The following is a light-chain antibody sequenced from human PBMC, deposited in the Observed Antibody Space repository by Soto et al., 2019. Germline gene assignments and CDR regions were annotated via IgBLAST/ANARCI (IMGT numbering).Light chain of an antibody. CDR1: QDISSY. V-gene: IGKV1-9*01. J-gene: IGKJ4*01. Sequence: DIQMTQSPSTLSASVGERVTLSRRASQDISSYLVWYQREPGKAPELMIYAASSLQSGVQSMCGGSGSGTYFTLTISSLQPEDFATYCCQQRNSYPLFGGGTKVDIK. CDR3: QQRNSYPL. CDR2: AAS.